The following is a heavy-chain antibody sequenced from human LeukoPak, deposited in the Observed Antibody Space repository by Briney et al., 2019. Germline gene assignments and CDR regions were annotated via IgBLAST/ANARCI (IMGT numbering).Heavy chain of an antibody. D-gene: IGHD2-15*01. V-gene: IGHV4-34*01. CDR3: ARKYCSGGSCYLGWFDP. CDR1: GGSFSGYY. J-gene: IGHJ5*02. CDR2: TNHSGST. Sequence: SETLSLTCAVYGGSFSGYYWSWIRQPPGKGLEWIGETNHSGSTNYNPSLKSRVTISVDTSKNQFSLKLSSVTAADTAVYYCARKYCSGGSCYLGWFDPWGQGTLVTVSS.